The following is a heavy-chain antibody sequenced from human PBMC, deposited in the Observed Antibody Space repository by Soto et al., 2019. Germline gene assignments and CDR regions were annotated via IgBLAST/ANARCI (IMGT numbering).Heavy chain of an antibody. J-gene: IGHJ4*02. D-gene: IGHD3-9*01. CDR1: GGSISSGRFY. Sequence: QVQLQESGPGLVKPSQTLTLTCTVSGGSISSGRFYWSWIRQHPGKGLEWIGHISDSGSSYYNPSLESRVTISVDTSKNQFSLKLSAVTAADTAVYFCARTTFYDVFTAYYSLFDYWRQGTMVTVSS. CDR3: ARTTFYDVFTAYYSLFDY. CDR2: ISDSGSS. V-gene: IGHV4-31*03.